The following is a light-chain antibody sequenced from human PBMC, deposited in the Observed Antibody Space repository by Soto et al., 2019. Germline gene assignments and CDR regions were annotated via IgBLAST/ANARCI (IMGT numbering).Light chain of an antibody. CDR2: LNNDGSH. V-gene: IGLV4-69*01. CDR1: SGHSSYA. J-gene: IGLJ2*01. CDR3: QTWDTGIQV. Sequence: QPVLTQSPSASASLGASVKLTCTLSSGHSSYAIAWHQQQPEKGPRYLMKLNNDGSHSKGDGIPDRFSGSSSGAERYLTISSLQSEDEADYYCQTWDTGIQVFGGGTKVTVL.